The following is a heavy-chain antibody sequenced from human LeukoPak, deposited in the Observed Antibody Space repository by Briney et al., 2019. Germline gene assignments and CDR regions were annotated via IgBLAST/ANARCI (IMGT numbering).Heavy chain of an antibody. J-gene: IGHJ4*02. D-gene: IGHD5-12*01. V-gene: IGHV3-30-3*01. CDR3: ASYSGYHMVYYFDY. CDR2: ISYDGSNK. Sequence: GRSLRLSCAASGFTFSSYAMHWVRQAPGKGLEWVAVISYDGSNKYYADSVKGRFTISRDNSKNTLYLQMNSLRAEDMAVYYCASYSGYHMVYYFDYWGQGTLVTVSS. CDR1: GFTFSSYA.